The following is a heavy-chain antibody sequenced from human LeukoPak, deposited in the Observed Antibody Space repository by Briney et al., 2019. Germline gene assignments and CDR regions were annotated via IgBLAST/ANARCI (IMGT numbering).Heavy chain of an antibody. J-gene: IGHJ3*02. CDR3: AIRAHVVSTGAFDI. V-gene: IGHV1-69*04. Sequence: ASVKVSCKASGGTFSSYASSWVRQAPGQGLEWMGRIIPILGIANYAQKFQGRVTITADKSTSTAYMELSSLRSEDTAVYYCAIRAHVVSTGAFDIWGQGTMVTVSS. CDR2: IIPILGIA. D-gene: IGHD3-22*01. CDR1: GGTFSSYA.